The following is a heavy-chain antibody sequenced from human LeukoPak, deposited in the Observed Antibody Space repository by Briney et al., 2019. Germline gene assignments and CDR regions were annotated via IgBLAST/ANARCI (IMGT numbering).Heavy chain of an antibody. CDR3: ARGGYYDSSGYYSSLIDY. V-gene: IGHV3-20*04. Sequence: GGSLRLSCAASGFTFDDYGMSWVRQAPGKGLEWVSGINWNGGSTGYADSVKGRFTISRDNAKNSLYLQMNSLRAEDTALYYCARGGYYDSSGYYSSLIDYWGQGTLVTVSS. CDR2: INWNGGST. D-gene: IGHD3-22*01. CDR1: GFTFDDYG. J-gene: IGHJ4*02.